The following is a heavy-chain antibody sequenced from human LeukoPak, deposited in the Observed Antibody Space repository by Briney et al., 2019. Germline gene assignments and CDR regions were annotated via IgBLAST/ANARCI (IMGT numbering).Heavy chain of an antibody. J-gene: IGHJ4*02. CDR3: ARPPRGMVGATD. V-gene: IGHV3-23*01. CDR1: GFTFNNYA. CDR2: MSGSGGSI. Sequence: PGGSLRVSCVASGFTFNNYAMNSVRQALGKGAEWVSSMSGSGGSIYYADCVKCRFTMSRDNSKITLYLQMNRLRAEDTVIYYCARPPRGMVGATDWGQGTL. D-gene: IGHD1-26*01.